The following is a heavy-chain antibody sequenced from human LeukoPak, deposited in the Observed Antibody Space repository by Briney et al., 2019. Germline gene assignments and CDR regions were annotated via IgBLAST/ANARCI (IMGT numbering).Heavy chain of an antibody. D-gene: IGHD6-19*01. J-gene: IGHJ6*04. Sequence: GGSLRLSCAASGFTFSSYGMHWVRQGPGKGLEWVAVISFDGSKTYYADSVKGRFTISRDNSKNTLYLQMNSLRAEDTAVYYCAKGQIAVAGYYYYGMDVWGKGATVTVSS. CDR3: AKGQIAVAGYYYYGMDV. V-gene: IGHV3-30*18. CDR2: ISFDGSKT. CDR1: GFTFSSYG.